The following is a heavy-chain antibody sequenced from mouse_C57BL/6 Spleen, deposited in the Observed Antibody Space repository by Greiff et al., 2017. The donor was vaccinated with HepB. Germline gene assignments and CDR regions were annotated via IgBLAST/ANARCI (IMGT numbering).Heavy chain of an antibody. CDR3: VRQGGTSYFDY. CDR1: GFSFNTYA. D-gene: IGHD4-1*01. Sequence: EVKLMESGGGLVQPKGSLKLSCAASGFSFNTYAMNWVRQAPGKGLEWVARIRSKSNNYATYYADSVKDRFTISRDDSESMLYLQMNNLKTEDTAMYYCVRQGGTSYFDYRGQGTTLTVSS. J-gene: IGHJ2*01. CDR2: IRSKSNNYAT. V-gene: IGHV10-1*01.